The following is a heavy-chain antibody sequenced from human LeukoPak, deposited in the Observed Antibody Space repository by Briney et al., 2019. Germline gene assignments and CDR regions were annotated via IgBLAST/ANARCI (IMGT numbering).Heavy chain of an antibody. CDR2: ISYDGSNK. CDR3: AKPPYYGMDV. J-gene: IGHJ6*02. V-gene: IGHV3-30*18. Sequence: GGFLRLSCAASGFTFSSYGMHWVRQAPGKGLEWVAVISYDGSNKYYADSVKGRFTISRDNSKNTLYLQMNSLRAEDTAVYYCAKPPYYGMDVWGQGTTVTVSS. CDR1: GFTFSSYG.